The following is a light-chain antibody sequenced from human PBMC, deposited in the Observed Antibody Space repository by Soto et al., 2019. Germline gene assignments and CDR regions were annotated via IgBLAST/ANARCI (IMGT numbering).Light chain of an antibody. CDR2: EDD. CDR1: SSDDGSYNL. J-gene: IGLJ2*01. CDR3: YSYAGRSTSV. Sequence: QSALTQPASVSGSPGQSITISCTGTSSDDGSYNLVSWYQQYPGKAPKLMIYEDDERPSGVPNRVPGSKSGNTASLTISGLKAEDEADYYCYSYAGRSTSVFGGGTKLTVL. V-gene: IGLV2-23*01.